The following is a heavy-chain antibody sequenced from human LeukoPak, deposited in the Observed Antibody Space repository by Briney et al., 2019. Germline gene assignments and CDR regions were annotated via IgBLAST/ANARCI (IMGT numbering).Heavy chain of an antibody. D-gene: IGHD4-11*01. CDR1: GLTFSHYG. J-gene: IGHJ4*02. Sequence: PERSLRLSCSASGLTFSHYGFHWVSQAPGRGLEWPAVIWRDGSNKYYGDSVKGRFIIYRDDSQNTISLQMNSLRSEDTGVYYCAKDAQRGFDYSNSLEYWGQGSLVIVSS. CDR2: IWRDGSNK. V-gene: IGHV3-33*06. CDR3: AKDAQRGFDYSNSLEY.